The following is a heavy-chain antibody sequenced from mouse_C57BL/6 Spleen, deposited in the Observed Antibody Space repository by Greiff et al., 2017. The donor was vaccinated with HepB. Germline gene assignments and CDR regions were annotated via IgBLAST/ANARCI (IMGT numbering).Heavy chain of an antibody. D-gene: IGHD2-3*01. V-gene: IGHV14-1*01. J-gene: IGHJ4*01. CDR2: IDPEDGDT. CDR3: TSRGSMMVTTLYYYAMDY. CDR1: GFNIKDYY. Sequence: EVQLQQSGAELVRPGASVKLSCTASGFNIKDYYMHWVKQRPEQGLEWIGRIDPEDGDTEYAPKFQGKATMTADTSSNTAYLQLSRLTSEDTAVYYCTSRGSMMVTTLYYYAMDYWGQGTSVTVSS.